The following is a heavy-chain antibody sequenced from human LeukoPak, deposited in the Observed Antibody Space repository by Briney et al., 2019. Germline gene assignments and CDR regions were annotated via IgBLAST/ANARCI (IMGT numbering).Heavy chain of an antibody. J-gene: IGHJ6*03. Sequence: PSETLSLTCTVSGGSISSYYWSWIRQPAGKGLEWIGRIYTSGSTNYNPSLKSRVTMSVDTSKNQFSPKLSSVTAADTAVYYCARSKRMVRGVPLYYYYYMDVWGKGTTVTISS. D-gene: IGHD3-10*01. V-gene: IGHV4-4*07. CDR1: GGSISSYY. CDR2: IYTSGST. CDR3: ARSKRMVRGVPLYYYYYMDV.